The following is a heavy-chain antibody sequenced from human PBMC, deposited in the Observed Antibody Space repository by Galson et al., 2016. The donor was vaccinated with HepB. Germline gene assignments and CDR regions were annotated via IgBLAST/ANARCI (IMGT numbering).Heavy chain of an antibody. CDR3: ARAGYCTGARCYSEGLDV. CDR1: GYNFLSKG. CDR2: INTDTSDR. D-gene: IGHD2-15*01. V-gene: IGHV1-18*01. J-gene: IGHJ6*02. Sequence: SVKVSCKASGYNFLSKGITWVRQAPGQGLEWMGWINTDTSDRIYTHSLQDRVTMTTDTSTNTAYMELRSLTSDDTAVYYCARAGYCTGARCYSEGLDVWGQGTTVTVSS.